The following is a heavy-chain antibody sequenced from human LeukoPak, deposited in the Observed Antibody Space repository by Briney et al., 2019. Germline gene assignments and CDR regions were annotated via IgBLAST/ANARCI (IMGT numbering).Heavy chain of an antibody. CDR3: ASAGYSSSYHFDY. V-gene: IGHV4-30-4*08. CDR1: GGSISSGDYY. J-gene: IGHJ4*02. D-gene: IGHD6-6*01. Sequence: SGTLSLTCTVSGGSISSGDYYWSWIRQPPGKGLEWIGYIYYSGSTYYNPSLKSRVTISVDTSKNQFSLKLSSVTAADTAVYYCASAGYSSSYHFDYWGQGTLVTVSS. CDR2: IYYSGST.